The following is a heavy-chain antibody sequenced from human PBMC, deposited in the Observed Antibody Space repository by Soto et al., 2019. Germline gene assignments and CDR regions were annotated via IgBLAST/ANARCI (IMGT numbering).Heavy chain of an antibody. J-gene: IGHJ4*02. CDR1: GGSFSGYY. V-gene: IGHV4-34*01. Sequence: QVQLQQWGAGLLKPSETLSLTCAVYGGSFSGYYWSWIRQPPGKGLEWIGEINHSGSTNYNPSLKSRVPIAVDPSKNQFPLKRRSVPAATPALYYGATGLCRGGSCTPQPRGAQGPLVTFPS. CDR2: INHSGST. D-gene: IGHD2-15*01. CDR3: ATGLCRGGSCTPQPR.